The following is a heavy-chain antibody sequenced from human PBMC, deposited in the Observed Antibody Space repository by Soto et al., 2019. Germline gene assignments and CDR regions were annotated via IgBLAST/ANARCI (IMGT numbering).Heavy chain of an antibody. J-gene: IGHJ4*02. CDR3: ARADCGGDCYSGGFNY. CDR2: VEFSGRT. D-gene: IGHD2-21*02. Sequence: LSLTCTASGGSISSYYWNWIRQPPGKGLEWIGYVEFSGRTNYNPSLRSRLTISVDTSKNQFSLKLSSVTAADTAVYYCARADCGGDCYSGGFNYWGQGTLVTVSS. CDR1: GGSISSYY. V-gene: IGHV4-59*01.